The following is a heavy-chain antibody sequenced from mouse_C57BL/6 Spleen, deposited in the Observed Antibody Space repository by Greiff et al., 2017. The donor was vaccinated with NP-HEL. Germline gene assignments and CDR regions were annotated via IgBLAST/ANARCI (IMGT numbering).Heavy chain of an antibody. Sequence: QVQLQQPGAELVKPGASVKLSCKASGYTFTSYWMHWVKQRPGQGLEWIGMIHPNSGSTNYNEKFKSKATLTVDKSSSTAYMQLSSLTSEDSAVYYCARNPLYDYDGFAYWGQGTLVTVSA. D-gene: IGHD2-4*01. CDR2: IHPNSGST. CDR3: ARNPLYDYDGFAY. CDR1: GYTFTSYW. V-gene: IGHV1-64*01. J-gene: IGHJ3*01.